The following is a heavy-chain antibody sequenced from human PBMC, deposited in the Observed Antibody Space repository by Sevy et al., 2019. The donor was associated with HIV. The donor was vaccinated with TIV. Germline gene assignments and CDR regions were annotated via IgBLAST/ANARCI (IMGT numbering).Heavy chain of an antibody. CDR3: AKEESDIVVVVAATHGDYEGFYFDY. D-gene: IGHD2-15*01. CDR2: ISYDGSNK. J-gene: IGHJ4*02. Sequence: GGCLRLSCAASGFTFSSYGMHWVRQAPGKGLEWVAVISYDGSNKYYADSVKGRFTISRDNSKNTLYLQMNSLRAEDTAVYYCAKEESDIVVVVAATHGDYEGFYFDYWGQGTLVTVSS. V-gene: IGHV3-30*18. CDR1: GFTFSSYG.